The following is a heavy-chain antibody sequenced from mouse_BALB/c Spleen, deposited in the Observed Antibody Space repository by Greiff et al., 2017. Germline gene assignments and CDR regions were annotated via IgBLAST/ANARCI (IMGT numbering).Heavy chain of an antibody. D-gene: IGHD2-3*01. CDR1: GYTFTSYT. CDR2: INPSSGYT. J-gene: IGHJ3*01. V-gene: IGHV1S26*01. Sequence: QVQLQQPGAELVMPGASVKMSCKASGYTFTSYTMHWVKQRPGQGLEWIGYINPSSGYTNYNQKFKDKATLTADKSSSTAYMQLSSLTSEDSAVYYCARDDGYYVGFAYWGQGTLVTVSA. CDR3: ARDDGYYVGFAY.